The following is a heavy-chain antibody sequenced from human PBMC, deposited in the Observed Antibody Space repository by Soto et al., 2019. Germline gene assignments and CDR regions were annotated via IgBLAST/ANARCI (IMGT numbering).Heavy chain of an antibody. D-gene: IGHD2-8*01. Sequence: QVQLVQSGAEVKKPGASVKVSCKASGYTFTTYDISWVRQAPGQGLEWMGRISTYNGNTNYPQSLQGRLTMTTDTSTNKDYMELRSLRSDDTAVYYCARDPYHVLMVNDPNLYGMDVWGQGTTVTVSS. CDR2: ISTYNGNT. V-gene: IGHV1-18*01. J-gene: IGHJ6*02. CDR1: GYTFTTYD. CDR3: ARDPYHVLMVNDPNLYGMDV.